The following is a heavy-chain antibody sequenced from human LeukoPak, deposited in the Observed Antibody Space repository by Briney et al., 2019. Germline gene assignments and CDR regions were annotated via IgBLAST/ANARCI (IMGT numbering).Heavy chain of an antibody. CDR1: GFTFSDYY. CDR2: ISSSGSTI. V-gene: IGHV3-11*01. D-gene: IGHD5-18*01. Sequence: GGSLRLSCAASGFTFSDYYMSWIRQAPGKGLEWVSYISSSGSTIYYADSVKGRFTISRDNAKNSLYLQMNSLRAEDTAVYYCARDEGVYTAMVLGFDYWGQGTLVTVSS. J-gene: IGHJ4*02. CDR3: ARDEGVYTAMVLGFDY.